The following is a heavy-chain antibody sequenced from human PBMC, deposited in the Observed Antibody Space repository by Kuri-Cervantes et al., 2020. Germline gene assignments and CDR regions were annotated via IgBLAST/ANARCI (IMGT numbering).Heavy chain of an antibody. J-gene: IGHJ4*02. CDR2: ISWDGDST. Sequence: GGSLRLACAASGFTFAAYAMHWVRQAPGKGLEWVSLISWDGDSTYYADSVTGRFTITRDNATNSLYLQMNSLRAEDTAVYYCARWPTGAVYYFDYWGQGTLVTVSS. V-gene: IGHV3-43D*04. D-gene: IGHD5-24*01. CDR1: GFTFAAYA. CDR3: ARWPTGAVYYFDY.